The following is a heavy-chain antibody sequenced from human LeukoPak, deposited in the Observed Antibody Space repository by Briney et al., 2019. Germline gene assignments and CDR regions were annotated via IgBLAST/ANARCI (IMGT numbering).Heavy chain of an antibody. Sequence: PGGSLRLSCAASGFTFSSYWMSWVRQAPGKGLEWVANIKQDGSEKHYVDSVKGRFTISRDNAKNSLYLQMNSLRAEDTAVYYCARLMVRGAIDYWGRGTLVTVSS. V-gene: IGHV3-7*01. J-gene: IGHJ4*02. CDR2: IKQDGSEK. CDR3: ARLMVRGAIDY. D-gene: IGHD3-10*01. CDR1: GFTFSSYW.